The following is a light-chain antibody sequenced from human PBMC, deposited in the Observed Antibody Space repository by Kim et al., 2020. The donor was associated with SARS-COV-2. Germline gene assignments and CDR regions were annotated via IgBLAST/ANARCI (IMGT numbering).Light chain of an antibody. Sequence: DIQMTQSPSSLSASVGDRVTITCRASQSISSYLNWYQQKPGKAPKLLIYAASSLQSGVPSRFSGSGSGTDFTLTISSFQPEDFATYYCQQSYSTPPYTFGQGTKLEI. J-gene: IGKJ2*01. CDR3: QQSYSTPPYT. CDR2: AAS. V-gene: IGKV1-39*01. CDR1: QSISSY.